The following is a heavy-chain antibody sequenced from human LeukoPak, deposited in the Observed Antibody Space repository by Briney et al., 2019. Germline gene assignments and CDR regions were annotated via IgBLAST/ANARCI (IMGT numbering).Heavy chain of an antibody. Sequence: SETLSLTCTVSGGSISSSSYYWGWIRQPPGKGLEWIGSIYYSGSTYYNPSLKSRVTISVDTSKNQFSLKLSSVTAADTAVYYCARVYYDILTGLDYWGQGTLVTVSS. V-gene: IGHV4-39*07. CDR1: GGSISSSSYY. J-gene: IGHJ4*02. CDR2: IYYSGST. CDR3: ARVYYDILTGLDY. D-gene: IGHD3-9*01.